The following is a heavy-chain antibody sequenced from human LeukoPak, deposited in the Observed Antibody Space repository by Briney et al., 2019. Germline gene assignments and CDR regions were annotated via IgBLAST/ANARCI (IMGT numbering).Heavy chain of an antibody. CDR3: AREDLGYYFDY. J-gene: IGHJ4*02. CDR1: GYTFTSYY. V-gene: IGHV1-46*01. D-gene: IGHD3-10*01. CDR2: INPSGGST. Sequence: ASVKVSCKASGYTFTSYYMHWVRQAPGQGLKWMGIINPSGGSTSYAQKFQGRVTMTRDTSTRTVYMELSSLRSEDTAVYYCAREDLGYYFDYWGQGTLVTVSS.